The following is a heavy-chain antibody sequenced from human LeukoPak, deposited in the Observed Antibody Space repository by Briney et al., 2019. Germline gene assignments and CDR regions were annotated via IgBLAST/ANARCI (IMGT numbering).Heavy chain of an antibody. D-gene: IGHD3-3*01. CDR1: GGSISSYY. Sequence: PSETLSLTCTVSGGSISSYYWSWIRQPPGKGLEWIGYIYYSGSTNYNPSLKSRVTISVDTSKNQFSLKLSSVTAADTAVYYCARSLRFLEWLSIKGPFGAFDIWGQGTWSPSLQ. CDR2: IYYSGST. CDR3: ARSLRFLEWLSIKGPFGAFDI. J-gene: IGHJ3*02. V-gene: IGHV4-59*01.